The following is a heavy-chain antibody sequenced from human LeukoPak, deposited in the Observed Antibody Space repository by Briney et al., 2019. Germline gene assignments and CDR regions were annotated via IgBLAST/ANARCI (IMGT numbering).Heavy chain of an antibody. CDR1: GFTFSTYV. Sequence: GGSLRLSCAASGFTFSTYVMHWVRQAPGKGLNWVAIVFFDGSKRYYTDSVKGRFTISGDNSLNTLYLQMNSLRAEDTAVYYCAREASYGSGATMDVWGQGTTVTVSS. J-gene: IGHJ6*02. D-gene: IGHD3-10*01. CDR2: VFFDGSKR. CDR3: AREASYGSGATMDV. V-gene: IGHV3-33*01.